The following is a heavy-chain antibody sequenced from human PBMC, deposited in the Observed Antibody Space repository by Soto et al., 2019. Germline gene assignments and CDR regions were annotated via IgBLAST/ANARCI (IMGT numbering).Heavy chain of an antibody. CDR2: IYYSGST. J-gene: IGHJ6*03. D-gene: IGHD3-10*01. CDR1: GGSFSGYY. V-gene: IGHV4-34*10. Sequence: ETLSLTCAVYGGSFSGYYWSWIRQPPGKGLEWIAYIYYSGSTNYNPSLRSRVTMSVDTSKKQVSLKLSSVTAADTAVYYCARVVPSYYGSGTYYMDVWGKGTTVTVSS. CDR3: ARVVPSYYGSGTYYMDV.